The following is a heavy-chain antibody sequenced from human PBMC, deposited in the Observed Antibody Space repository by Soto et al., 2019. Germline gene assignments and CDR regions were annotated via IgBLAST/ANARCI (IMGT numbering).Heavy chain of an antibody. CDR3: ARGAWGDYYDSSGPTYFDY. D-gene: IGHD3-22*01. CDR2: IYYSGST. V-gene: IGHV4-31*03. J-gene: IGHJ4*02. Sequence: QVQLQESGPGLVKPSQTLSLTCTVSGGSISSGGYYWSWIRQHPGKGLEWIGYIYYSGSTYYNPSLKRRVTISVDTSKNQFSLKLSSVTAADTAVYYCARGAWGDYYDSSGPTYFDYWGQGTLVTVSS. CDR1: GGSISSGGYY.